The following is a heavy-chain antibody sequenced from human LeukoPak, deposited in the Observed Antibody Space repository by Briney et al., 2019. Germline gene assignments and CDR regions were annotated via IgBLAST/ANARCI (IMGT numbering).Heavy chain of an antibody. CDR3: AGRIAYGSGSYYGNYYYYGMDV. D-gene: IGHD3-10*01. CDR2: IYYSGST. Sequence: SETLSLTCTVSGGSISSYYWSWIRQPPGKGLEWIGYIYYSGSTNYNPSLKSRVTISVDTSKNQLSLKLSSVTAADTAVYYCAGRIAYGSGSYYGNYYYYGMDVWGQGTTVTVSS. J-gene: IGHJ6*02. V-gene: IGHV4-59*01. CDR1: GGSISSYY.